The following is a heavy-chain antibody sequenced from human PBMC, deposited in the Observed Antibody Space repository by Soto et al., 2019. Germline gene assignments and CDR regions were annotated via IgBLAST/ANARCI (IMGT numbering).Heavy chain of an antibody. CDR3: ARIRRFDAFDI. Sequence: GGSLRLSCAASGFTFSSYSMNWVRQAPGKGLEWVSYISSSSSTIYYADSVKGRFTISRDNAKNSLYLQMNSLRAEDTAVYYCARIRRFDAFDIWGQGTMVTVSS. CDR2: ISSSSSTI. CDR1: GFTFSSYS. D-gene: IGHD3-10*01. J-gene: IGHJ3*02. V-gene: IGHV3-48*01.